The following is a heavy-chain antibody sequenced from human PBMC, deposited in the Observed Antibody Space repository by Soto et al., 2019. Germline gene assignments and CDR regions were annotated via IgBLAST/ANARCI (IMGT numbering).Heavy chain of an antibody. CDR3: SREVQPVFRCEYDY. CDR2: ISGRASP. CDR1: GFTFISHT. Sequence: EVQLVESGGGLVKPGGSLRLSCAVSGFTFISHTLNWVRQAPGKGLEWVSSISGRASPYYADSVKGRFTISRDNAQNSVYLQMSSLRAEDTAVYYCSREVQPVFRCEYDYWGQGTLVTVSS. V-gene: IGHV3-21*04. J-gene: IGHJ4*02.